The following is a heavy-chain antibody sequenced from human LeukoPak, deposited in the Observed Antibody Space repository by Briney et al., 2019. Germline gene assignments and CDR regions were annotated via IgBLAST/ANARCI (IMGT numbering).Heavy chain of an antibody. CDR3: ARDGGPGIWFGENYYYGMDV. V-gene: IGHV1-18*01. CDR2: ISAYNGNT. CDR1: GYTFTSYG. J-gene: IGHJ6*02. Sequence: GASVTVSCKASGYTFTSYGISWVRQAPGQGLEWMGWISAYNGNTNYAQKLQGRVTMTTDTSTSTAYMELRSLRSDDTAVYYCARDGGPGIWFGENYYYGMDVWGQGTRSPSP. D-gene: IGHD3-10*01.